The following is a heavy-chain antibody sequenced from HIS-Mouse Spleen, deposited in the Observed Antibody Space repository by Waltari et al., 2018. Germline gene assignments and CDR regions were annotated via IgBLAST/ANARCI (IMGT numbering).Heavy chain of an antibody. V-gene: IGHV4-39*07. Sequence: QLQLQESGPGLVKPSETLSLTCTVPGGSISSSSYYWGWIRQPPGKGLEWIGSIYYSGSTYYNPSLKSRVTISVDTSKNQFSLKLSSVTAADTAVYYCAREIPYSSSWYDWYFDLWCRGTLVTDSS. CDR2: IYYSGST. CDR3: AREIPYSSSWYDWYFDL. CDR1: GGSISSSSYY. J-gene: IGHJ2*01. D-gene: IGHD6-13*01.